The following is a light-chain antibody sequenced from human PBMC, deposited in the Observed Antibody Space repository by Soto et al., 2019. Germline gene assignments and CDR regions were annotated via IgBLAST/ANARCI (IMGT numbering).Light chain of an antibody. Sequence: EIVITQSPSTLSVSPGTRATLSCRASRSVGTNLAWYQRKPGQAARLLIYGASTRALDLPARFSGSGSGTEFTLTISRLEPEDFAVYYCQQYDNSPITFGQGTRLEIK. CDR3: QQYDNSPIT. V-gene: IGKV3D-15*02. CDR2: GAS. J-gene: IGKJ5*01. CDR1: RSVGTN.